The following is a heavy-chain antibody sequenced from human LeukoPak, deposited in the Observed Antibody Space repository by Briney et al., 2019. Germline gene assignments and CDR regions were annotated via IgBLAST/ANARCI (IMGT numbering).Heavy chain of an antibody. V-gene: IGHV3-11*04. CDR2: ISSSGSTI. CDR3: ASQYYDFWSGYYTY. Sequence: GGSLRLSCAASGFTFSDYYMSWIRQAPGKGLEWVSYISSSGSTIYYADSVKGRFTISRDNAKSSLYLQMNSLRAEDTAVYYCASQYYDFWSGYYTYWGQGTLVTVSS. CDR1: GFTFSDYY. D-gene: IGHD3-3*01. J-gene: IGHJ4*02.